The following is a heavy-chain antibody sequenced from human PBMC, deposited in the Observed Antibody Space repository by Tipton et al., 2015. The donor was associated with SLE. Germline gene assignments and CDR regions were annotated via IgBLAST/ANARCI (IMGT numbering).Heavy chain of an antibody. D-gene: IGHD3-3*01. J-gene: IGHJ5*02. Sequence: QSGPEVKKPGASVKVSCKASGYTFTSYGISWVRQAPGQGLEWMGWISAYNGNTNYAQKLQGRVTMTTDTSTSPAYMELRSLRSEDTAVYYCASAVEWLLEHAQSNWFAPWGQGTLVTVSS. CDR1: GYTFTSYG. V-gene: IGHV1-18*01. CDR2: ISAYNGNT. CDR3: ASAVEWLLEHAQSNWFAP.